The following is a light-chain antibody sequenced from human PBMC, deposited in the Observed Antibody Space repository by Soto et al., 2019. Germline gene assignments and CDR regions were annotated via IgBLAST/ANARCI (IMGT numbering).Light chain of an antibody. J-gene: IGLJ1*01. CDR3: SSYTSSSVFV. CDR2: DVS. Sequence: QSALTQPASVSGSPGQSITISCTGTSSDVGGYNYVSWYQQHPGKAPKLMIYDVSNRPSGVSNRFAGSKSGNTASLTISGLQAEDAADHYCSSYTSSSVFVFGTVTKVTVL. CDR1: SSDVGGYNY. V-gene: IGLV2-14*01.